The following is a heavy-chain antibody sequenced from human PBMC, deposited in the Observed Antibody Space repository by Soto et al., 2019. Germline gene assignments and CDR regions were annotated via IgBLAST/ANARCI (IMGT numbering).Heavy chain of an antibody. CDR3: ATARSSYSAYDDGDY. D-gene: IGHD5-12*01. J-gene: IGHJ4*02. CDR2: INSNSGGT. V-gene: IGHV1-2*02. CDR1: GYTLTGYF. Sequence: VASVKVSCKASGYTLTGYFMHWVRQAPGQGLEWMGWINSNSGGTDYAQKFQGRVTMTRDTSINTAYMEVSRLTSDDTAGYYCATARSSYSAYDDGDYWGQGTVVTVST.